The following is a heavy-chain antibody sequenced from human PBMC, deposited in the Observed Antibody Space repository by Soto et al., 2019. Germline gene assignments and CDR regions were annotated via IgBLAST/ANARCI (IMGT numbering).Heavy chain of an antibody. V-gene: IGHV1-46*03. J-gene: IGHJ3*02. CDR2: INPSGGST. CDR1: GYTFTSYY. CDR3: ARDGEMATTGGAFDI. Sequence: QVQLVQSGAEVKKPGASVKVSCKASGYTFTSYYMHWVRQAPEQGLEWMGIINPSGGSTSYAQKFQGRVTMTRDTSTSTVYMELSSLRSEDTAVYYCARDGEMATTGGAFDIWGQGTMVTVSS. D-gene: IGHD5-12*01.